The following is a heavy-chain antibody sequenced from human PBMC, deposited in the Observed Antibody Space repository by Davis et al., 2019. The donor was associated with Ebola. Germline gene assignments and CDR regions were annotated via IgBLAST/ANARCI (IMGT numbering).Heavy chain of an antibody. J-gene: IGHJ4*02. D-gene: IGHD3-22*01. CDR1: GGSISSGGYS. V-gene: IGHV4-30-2*01. CDR2: IYHSGST. CDR3: ARRLDSSGYPFDY. Sequence: LRLSCTVSGGSISSGGYSWSWIRQPPGKGLEWIGYIYHSGSTYYNPSLKSRVTISVDRSKNQFSLKLSSVTAADTAVYYCARRLDSSGYPFDYWGQGTLVTVSS.